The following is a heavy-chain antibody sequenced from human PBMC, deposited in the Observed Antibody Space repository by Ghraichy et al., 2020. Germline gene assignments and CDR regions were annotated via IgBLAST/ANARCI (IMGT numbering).Heavy chain of an antibody. CDR1: GGAIYNSGHY. CDR2: LFYSGNT. V-gene: IGHV4-39*01. CDR3: AGSITMIRYFDL. D-gene: IGHD3-22*01. J-gene: IGHJ2*01. Sequence: TLSLTCTVSGGAIYNSGHYWGWIRQSPGKGLEWIGSLFYSGNTYSNPSLKSRVTMSADTSKNQLSLVLSSVTAADTAVYYCAGSITMIRYFDLWGRGTLVTVSS.